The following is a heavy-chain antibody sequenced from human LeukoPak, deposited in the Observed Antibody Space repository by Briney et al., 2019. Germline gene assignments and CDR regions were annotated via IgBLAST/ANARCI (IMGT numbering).Heavy chain of an antibody. D-gene: IGHD3-9*01. CDR3: ARVAVLRGLNFYYYYMDV. V-gene: IGHV1-8*03. J-gene: IGHJ6*03. CDR2: MSPNSNDT. CDR1: GYTFSSFG. Sequence: GASVKVSCKTSGYTFSSFGINWVRQAPGQGLEWMGWMSPNSNDTAYAQKFQGRVTISRNTSISTTYMELNSLRSEDTAVYYCARVAVLRGLNFYYYYMDVWGKGTTVTVSS.